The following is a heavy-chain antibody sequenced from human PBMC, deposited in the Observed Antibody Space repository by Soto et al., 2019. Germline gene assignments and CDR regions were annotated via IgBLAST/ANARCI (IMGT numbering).Heavy chain of an antibody. D-gene: IGHD3-10*01. CDR1: WDTVSSYRSA. CDR2: TYYRSRFFS. V-gene: IGHV6-1*01. J-gene: IGHJ5*02. Sequence: SQTLSLTCALSWDTVSSYRSAWNWIRQSPSGGLEWLGRTYYRSRFFSDYAESVKSRIIINPGTSKNQFSLQLKSVTPEDTAVYYCVRDRYSSSGWFDPWGQGTPVTVSS. CDR3: VRDRYSSSGWFDP.